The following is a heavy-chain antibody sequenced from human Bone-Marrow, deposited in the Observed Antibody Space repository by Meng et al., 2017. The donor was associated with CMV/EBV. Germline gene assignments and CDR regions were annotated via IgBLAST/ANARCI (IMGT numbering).Heavy chain of an antibody. CDR1: GGTFSSYA. V-gene: IGHV1-69*05. D-gene: IGHD3-3*01. CDR2: IIPIFGTA. J-gene: IGHJ6*02. Sequence: SVKVSCKASGGTFSSYAISWVRQAPGQGLEWMGGIIPIFGTANYAQKFQGRVTITTDESTSTAYMELSSLRSEDTAVYYCAKLSPIFGVVIIPRAGYGMDVWGQGTTVTVSS. CDR3: AKLSPIFGVVIIPRAGYGMDV.